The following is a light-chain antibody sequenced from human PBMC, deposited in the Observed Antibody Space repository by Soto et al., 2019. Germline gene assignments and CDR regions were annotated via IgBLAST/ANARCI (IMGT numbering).Light chain of an antibody. CDR2: KAS. J-gene: IGKJ1*01. CDR3: QQYDVYSPWM. Sequence: DIQMTQSPSTLAASVGDRVTITCRASQSVSRWLAWYKQKPGEAPKLLIYKASNLESGASSRFSGSGSGTEFTLTISSLQPDDSATYYCQQYDVYSPWMFGQGTKVDNK. CDR1: QSVSRW. V-gene: IGKV1-5*03.